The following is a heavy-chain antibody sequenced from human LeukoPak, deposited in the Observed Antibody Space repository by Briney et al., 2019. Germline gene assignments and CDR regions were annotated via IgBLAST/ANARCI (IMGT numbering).Heavy chain of an antibody. CDR3: AKRYSSSWYYFDY. J-gene: IGHJ4*02. CDR2: ISGSGGRT. D-gene: IGHD6-13*01. V-gene: IGHV3-23*01. CDR1: GFTFSSYA. Sequence: GGSLRLSCAASGFTFSSYAMSWVRQAPGKGLEWVSAISGSGGRTYYADSVKGRFTTSRDNSKNTLYLQMNSLRAEDTAVYYCAKRYSSSWYYFDYWGQGTLVTVSS.